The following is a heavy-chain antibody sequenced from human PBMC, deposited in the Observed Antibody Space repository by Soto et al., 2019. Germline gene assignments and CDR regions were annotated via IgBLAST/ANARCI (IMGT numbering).Heavy chain of an antibody. V-gene: IGHV1-58*01. D-gene: IGHD3-3*01. CDR2: IVVGSGNT. J-gene: IGHJ6*02. CDR1: GFTFTSSA. CDR3: ADSSSYYDFWSGYAAYYYYGMDV. Sequence: SVKVSCKASGFTFTSSAVQWVRQARGQRLEWIGWIVVGSGNTNYAQKFQERVTITRDMSTSTAYMELSSLRSEDTAVYYCADSSSYYDFWSGYAAYYYYGMDVWGQGTTVTVSS.